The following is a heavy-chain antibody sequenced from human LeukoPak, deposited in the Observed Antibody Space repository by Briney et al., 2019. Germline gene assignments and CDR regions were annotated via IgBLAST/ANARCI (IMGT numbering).Heavy chain of an antibody. CDR3: ASMSVNLYCSSTSCYASSLDNWFDP. Sequence: GASVKVSCKASGYTFTNYGITWVRQAPGQGLEWMGWISAYNGNTNYAQKLQGRVTMTTDTSTSTAYMELRSLRSDDTAVYYCASMSVNLYCSSTSCYASSLDNWFDPWGQGTLVTVSS. CDR1: GYTFTNYG. J-gene: IGHJ5*02. D-gene: IGHD2-2*01. V-gene: IGHV1-18*01. CDR2: ISAYNGNT.